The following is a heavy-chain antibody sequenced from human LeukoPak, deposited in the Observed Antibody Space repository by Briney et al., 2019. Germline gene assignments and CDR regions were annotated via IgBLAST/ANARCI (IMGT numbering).Heavy chain of an antibody. CDR3: ATDHCSGGSCYHYYYYGMDV. CDR2: FDPEDGET. V-gene: IGHV1-24*01. D-gene: IGHD2-15*01. J-gene: IGHJ6*02. Sequence: ASVKVSCKVSGYTLTELSMHWVRQAPGKGLEWMGGFDPEDGETIYAQKFQGRVTMTEDTSTDTAYMELSSLRSEDTAVHYCATDHCSGGSCYHYYYYGMDVWGQGTTVTVSS. CDR1: GYTLTELS.